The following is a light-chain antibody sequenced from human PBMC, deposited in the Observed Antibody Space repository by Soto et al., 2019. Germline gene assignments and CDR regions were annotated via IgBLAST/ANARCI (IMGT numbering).Light chain of an antibody. V-gene: IGKV3-20*01. CDR2: NTT. J-gene: IGKJ3*01. CDR1: QSINSKS. Sequence: EIVLTQSPGTLSLSPGEGATVSCRVSQSINSKSLGWYQRKFGQAPRLLIYNTTSRAAGIPDRFSGSGSGTYFTLSISRLEPDDFAVYYCQHYGGSFIFGPGTKVDFK. CDR3: QHYGGSFI.